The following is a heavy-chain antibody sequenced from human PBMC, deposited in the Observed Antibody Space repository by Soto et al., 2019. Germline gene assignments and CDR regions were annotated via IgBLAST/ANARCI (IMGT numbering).Heavy chain of an antibody. CDR3: AREGGYDSFDY. Sequence: VQLLESGGGLVQPGGSLRLSCAASGFTFSSYAMHWVRQAPGKGLEWVAVISYDGSNKYYADSVKGRFTISRDNSKNTLYLQMNSLRAEDTAVYYCAREGGYDSFDYWGQGTLVTVSS. D-gene: IGHD5-12*01. V-gene: IGHV3-30-3*01. CDR2: ISYDGSNK. J-gene: IGHJ4*02. CDR1: GFTFSSYA.